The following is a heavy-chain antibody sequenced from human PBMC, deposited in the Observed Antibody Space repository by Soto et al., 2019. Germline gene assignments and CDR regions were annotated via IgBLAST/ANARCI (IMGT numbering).Heavy chain of an antibody. V-gene: IGHV3-13*01. J-gene: IGHJ4*02. CDR3: AKGGTTVVTPIDY. Sequence: EVQLVESGGGLVQPGGSLRLSCAASGLTFSSYDMYWARQATGKGLEWVSTIGTAGDTYYPGSVKGRFTISRENAKNSLYLQINSLRAEDTAVYYCAKGGTTVVTPIDYWGQGTLVTVSS. D-gene: IGHD4-17*01. CDR1: GLTFSSYD. CDR2: IGTAGDT.